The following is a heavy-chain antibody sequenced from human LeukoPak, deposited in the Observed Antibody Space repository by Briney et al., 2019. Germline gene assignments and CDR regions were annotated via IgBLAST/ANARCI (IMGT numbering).Heavy chain of an antibody. CDR2: IYSGGST. CDR1: GFTVSSNY. D-gene: IGHD5-18*01. Sequence: GGSLRLSCAASGFTVSSNYMSWVRQAPGKGLEWVSVIYSGGSTYYADSVKGRFTISRHDSKNTLYLQMNSLRAEDTAVYYCARLLPLDAFDIWGQGTMVTVSS. CDR3: ARLLPLDAFDI. V-gene: IGHV3-53*04. J-gene: IGHJ3*02.